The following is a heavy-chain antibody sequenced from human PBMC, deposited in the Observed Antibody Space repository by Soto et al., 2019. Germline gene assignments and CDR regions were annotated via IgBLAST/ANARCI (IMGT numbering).Heavy chain of an antibody. CDR3: ARAHSYDSSGYYWVYYFDY. Sequence: SETLSLTCTVSGGSISSGGYYWSWIRQHPGKGLEWIGYIYYSGSTYYNPSLKSRVTISVDTSKSQFSLKLSSVTAADTAVYYCARAHSYDSSGYYWVYYFDYWGQGTLVTVSS. J-gene: IGHJ4*02. D-gene: IGHD3-22*01. CDR1: GGSISSGGYY. V-gene: IGHV4-31*03. CDR2: IYYSGST.